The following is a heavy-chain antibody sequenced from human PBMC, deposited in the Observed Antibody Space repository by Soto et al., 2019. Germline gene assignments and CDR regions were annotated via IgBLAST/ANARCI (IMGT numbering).Heavy chain of an antibody. D-gene: IGHD3-3*01. CDR3: AKELSENDFWSGYRGFDY. CDR1: GFTFSSYA. V-gene: IGHV3-23*01. CDR2: ISGSGGGT. Sequence: EVQLLESGGGLVQPGGSLSLSCAASGFTFSSYAMGWVRQAPGKGLDWVSAISGSGGGTYYADSGKGRFTISSDNSENTLYLQMNSLSAEDTAVYYCAKELSENDFWSGYRGFDYWGQGTLVTVSS. J-gene: IGHJ4*02.